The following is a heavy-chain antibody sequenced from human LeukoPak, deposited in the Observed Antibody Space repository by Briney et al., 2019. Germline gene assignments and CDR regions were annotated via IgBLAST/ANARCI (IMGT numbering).Heavy chain of an antibody. D-gene: IGHD3-16*01. CDR2: IKSKTDGGTT. J-gene: IGHJ4*02. V-gene: IGHV3-15*07. CDR3: TTDEVWGSYIY. CDR1: GFTFSSYS. Sequence: PGGSLRLSCAASGFTFSSYSMNWVRQAPGKGLEWVGRIKSKTDGGTTDYAAPVKGRFTISRDDSKNTLYLQMNSLKTEDTAVYYCTTDEVWGSYIYWGQGTLVTVSS.